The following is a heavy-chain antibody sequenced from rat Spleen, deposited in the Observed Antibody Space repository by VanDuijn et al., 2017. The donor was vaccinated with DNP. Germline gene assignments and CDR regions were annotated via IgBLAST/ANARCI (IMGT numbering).Heavy chain of an antibody. CDR3: AGHALLTTEALDY. D-gene: IGHD1-11*01. CDR1: GYSITSNY. Sequence: EVQLQESGPGLVKPSQSLSLTCSVTGYSITSNYWGWIRKFPGNKMQYIGHISYSGTTNYNPSLKSRISITRDTSKNQFFLHLNSVTTEDTATYYCAGHALLTTEALDYWGQGVMVTVSS. J-gene: IGHJ2*01. CDR2: ISYSGTT. V-gene: IGHV3-1*01.